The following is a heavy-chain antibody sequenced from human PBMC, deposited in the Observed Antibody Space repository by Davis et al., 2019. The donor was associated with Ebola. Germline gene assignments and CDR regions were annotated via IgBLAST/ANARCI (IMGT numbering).Heavy chain of an antibody. Sequence: ASVKVSCKASGYTFTIYYIHWVRQAPGQGLEWMGWINPHNGNTNYAQNVQGRVTMTTDTSTSTAYMEVGSLRSDDTAVYYCARGWDVWGKGTTVTVSS. CDR1: GYTFTIYY. J-gene: IGHJ6*04. CDR3: ARGWDV. CDR2: INPHNGNT. V-gene: IGHV1-18*04.